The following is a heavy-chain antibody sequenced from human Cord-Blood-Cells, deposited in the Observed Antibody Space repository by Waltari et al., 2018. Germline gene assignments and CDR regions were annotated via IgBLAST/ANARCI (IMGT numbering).Heavy chain of an antibody. CDR3: AKDWLVGKH. Sequence: EVQLLESGGGLVQPGGSLRLSCAASGFTFSSYAMSWVRQAPGKGLEWVAAISGSGGSTYYSDSVKGRFTISRDNSKNTLYLQINSLGAEDTAVYYCAKDWLVGKHWGQGTLVTVSS. J-gene: IGHJ1*01. CDR1: GFTFSSYA. D-gene: IGHD6-6*01. CDR2: ISGSGGST. V-gene: IGHV3-23*01.